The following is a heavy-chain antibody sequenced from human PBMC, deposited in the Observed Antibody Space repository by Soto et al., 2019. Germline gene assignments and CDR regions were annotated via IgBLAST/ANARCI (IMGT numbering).Heavy chain of an antibody. CDR2: IYQSGST. V-gene: IGHV4-30-2*01. J-gene: IGHJ6*02. CDR1: GGSISSGGYS. Sequence: SETLSLTCAVSGGSISSGGYSWGWIRQPPGKGLEWIGYIYQSGSTYYNPSLKSRVTIAADRSKNQFSPKLTSVTAADTAVYYCARGSHCGGDCYSGYYYYYGMDVWGQGTTVTVSS. D-gene: IGHD2-21*02. CDR3: ARGSHCGGDCYSGYYYYYGMDV.